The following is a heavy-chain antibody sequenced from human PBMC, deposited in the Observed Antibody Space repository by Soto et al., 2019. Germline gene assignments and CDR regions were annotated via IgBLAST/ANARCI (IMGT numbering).Heavy chain of an antibody. V-gene: IGHV4-39*01. J-gene: IGHJ4*02. CDR2: IFYSGST. D-gene: IGHD3-22*01. CDR3: AKGTYYYDSSGSPSLYYFDY. CDR1: GGSISSSRDY. Sequence: SETLSRTCTVSGGSISSSRDYWGWIRQPPGEVLEWIGSIFYSGSTYYNPSLKSRVTIPVDTSKNQFSLKLSSVTAADTAVYYCAKGTYYYDSSGSPSLYYFDYWGQGTLVTVS.